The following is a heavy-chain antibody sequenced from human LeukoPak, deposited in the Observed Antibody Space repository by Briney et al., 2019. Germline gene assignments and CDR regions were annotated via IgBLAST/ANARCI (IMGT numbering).Heavy chain of an antibody. CDR1: GGSISSYY. D-gene: IGHD1-26*01. CDR3: ARDTLNESGSYYFDY. CDR2: IYYSGST. Sequence: SETLSLTCTVSGGSISSYYWSWIRQHPGKGLEWIGYIYYSGSTYYNPSLKSRVTISVDTSKNQFSLKLSSVTAADTAVYYCARDTLNESGSYYFDYWGQGTLVTVSS. V-gene: IGHV4-59*06. J-gene: IGHJ4*02.